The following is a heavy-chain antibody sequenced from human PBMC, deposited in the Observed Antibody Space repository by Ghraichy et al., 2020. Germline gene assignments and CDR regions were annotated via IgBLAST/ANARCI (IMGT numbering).Heavy chain of an antibody. CDR1: GFSFSAYS. J-gene: IGHJ4*02. CDR2: IYSEGSGGST. D-gene: IGHD4-17*01. CDR3: AKALGAFYGDYEYYFDY. Sequence: GESLNISCAASGFSFSAYSMHWVRQAPGKGLEWVSGIYSEGSGGSTNYADSVKGRFTISRDNSKNTLYLQMNTLRVEDTAVYYCAKALGAFYGDYEYYFDYWGQGTLVTVSS. V-gene: IGHV3-NL1*01.